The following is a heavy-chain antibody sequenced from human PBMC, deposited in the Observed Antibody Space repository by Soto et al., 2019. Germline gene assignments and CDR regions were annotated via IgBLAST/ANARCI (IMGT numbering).Heavy chain of an antibody. CDR1: GFAFSTYA. V-gene: IGHV3-23*01. D-gene: IGHD3-10*01. CDR3: AKVFNSAGFGESFFFY. Sequence: PGGSLRLSCAASGFAFSTYAMSWVRQAPGKGLEWVSTISGSGSGTYYADSVKGRFTISRDNSKNTLYLQMNSLRAEDTAVYYCAKVFNSAGFGESFFFYWGQGALVTVSS. J-gene: IGHJ4*02. CDR2: ISGSGSGT.